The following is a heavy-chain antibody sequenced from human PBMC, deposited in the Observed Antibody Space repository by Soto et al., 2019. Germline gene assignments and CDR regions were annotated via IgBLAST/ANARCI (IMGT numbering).Heavy chain of an antibody. CDR3: ARIGNPDASLYFDY. D-gene: IGHD2-2*01. Sequence: QVQLQESGPGLVKPSQTLSLTCTVSGGSISVGVYYWNWIRQLPGKGPEWIGDTYHTGSTYYNPSLESRVNISVDPSKNQFSRRLSSVTAADTAVYYCARIGNPDASLYFDYWGQGTLVTVSS. CDR1: GGSISVGVYY. CDR2: TYHTGST. J-gene: IGHJ4*02. V-gene: IGHV4-31*03.